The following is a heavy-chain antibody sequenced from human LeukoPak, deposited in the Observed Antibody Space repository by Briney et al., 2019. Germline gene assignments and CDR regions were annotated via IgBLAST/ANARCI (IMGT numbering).Heavy chain of an antibody. CDR3: ATTNDGGGYQWGDFFDF. CDR2: IIPNLGTT. J-gene: IGHJ4*02. V-gene: IGHV1-69*04. D-gene: IGHD3-22*01. Sequence: SVKVSCKASGGTSNSHAISWVRQAPGRGLEWMGRIIPNLGTTNRAQNFQDRVTLTPDKSTNTAYMELTSLTSDDTAVYYCATTNDGGGYQWGDFFDFWGQGTLVTVSS. CDR1: GGTSNSHA.